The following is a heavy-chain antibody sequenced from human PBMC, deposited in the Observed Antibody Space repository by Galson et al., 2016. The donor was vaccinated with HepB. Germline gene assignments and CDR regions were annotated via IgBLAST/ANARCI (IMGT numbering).Heavy chain of an antibody. V-gene: IGHV1-18*01. CDR3: ARSLGYCSGGSCRPSDY. D-gene: IGHD2-15*01. Sequence: SVKVSCKASGFTLSNYGISWVRQAPGQGLEYMGWISAYNGNTNYAQKLQGRVTMTTDTSTSTAYMELRSLRSDDTAVYYCARSLGYCSGGSCRPSDYWGQGTLVTVSS. J-gene: IGHJ4*02. CDR1: GFTLSNYG. CDR2: ISAYNGNT.